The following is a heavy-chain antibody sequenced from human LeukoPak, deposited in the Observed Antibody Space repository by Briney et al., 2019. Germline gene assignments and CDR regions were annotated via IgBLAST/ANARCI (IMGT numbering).Heavy chain of an antibody. V-gene: IGHV4-59*08. CDR3: ARQGDYGSFDY. CDR2: IYYSGST. D-gene: IGHD4-17*01. Sequence: SETLSPTCTVSGGSISSYYWSWIRQPPGKGLEWIGYIYYSGSTNYNPSLKSRVTISVDTSKNQFSLKLSSVTAADTAVYYCARQGDYGSFDYWGQGTLVTVYS. J-gene: IGHJ4*02. CDR1: GGSISSYY.